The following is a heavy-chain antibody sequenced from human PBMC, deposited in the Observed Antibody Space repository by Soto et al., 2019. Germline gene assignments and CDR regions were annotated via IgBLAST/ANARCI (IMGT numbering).Heavy chain of an antibody. Sequence: ASVKVSCKASGYTFTSYGISWVRQAPGQGLEWMGWISAYNGNTNYAQKLQGRVTMTTDTSTSTAYMELRSLRSDDTAVYYCASELYNWNYDSFWGQGTMVTVSS. CDR2: ISAYNGNT. D-gene: IGHD1-7*01. CDR1: GYTFTSYG. V-gene: IGHV1-18*01. CDR3: ASELYNWNYDSF. J-gene: IGHJ3*01.